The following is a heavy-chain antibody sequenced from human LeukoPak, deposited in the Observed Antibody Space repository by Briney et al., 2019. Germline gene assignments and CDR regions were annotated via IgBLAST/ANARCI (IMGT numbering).Heavy chain of an antibody. J-gene: IGHJ6*03. V-gene: IGHV4-59*02. D-gene: IGHD2-2*01. CDR1: GGSVNSYY. CDR2: IYYTGST. Sequence: SETLSLTSSVSGGSVNSYYWSWIRQPPGEGLEWIGYIYYTGSTNYNPSLKSRVTMSVDTSKNQLSLKVSSVTAADTAVYYCARWYCVSNTCYHMDVLGKGTTVTVSS. CDR3: ARWYCVSNTCYHMDV.